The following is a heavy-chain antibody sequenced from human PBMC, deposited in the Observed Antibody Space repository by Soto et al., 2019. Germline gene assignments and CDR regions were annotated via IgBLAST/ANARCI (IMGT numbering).Heavy chain of an antibody. V-gene: IGHV3-23*01. J-gene: IGHJ6*02. CDR2: VSANGDIT. CDR1: GFTFSEYA. D-gene: IGHD1-26*01. Sequence: EVKVLESGGDLVQPGGSLRLSCVASGFTFSEYAMTWVRQAPGKGLDWVSIVSANGDITYYADSVKGRFTISRDNSNNTLLIKMNSLRAEDTGLYDCALDDRGGSESPDCYYWSGLAGCGQGTAVIAS. CDR3: ALDDRGGSESPDCYYWSGLAG.